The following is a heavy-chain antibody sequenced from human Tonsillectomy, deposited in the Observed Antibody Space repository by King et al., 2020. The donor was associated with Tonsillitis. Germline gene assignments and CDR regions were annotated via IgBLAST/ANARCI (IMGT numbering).Heavy chain of an antibody. J-gene: IGHJ6*02. Sequence: VQLVESGGGLVQPGRSLRLSCAASGFTFDDYAMHWVRQGPGKGLEWFSGISWYSGSLGYADSVKGRFTISRDNAKNSLYLQMNSLRGEDTALYYCAKVSDFWKGYGMDVWGQGTTVTVSS. V-gene: IGHV3-9*01. CDR1: GFTFDDYA. CDR3: AKVSDFWKGYGMDV. D-gene: IGHD3-3*01. CDR2: ISWYSGSL.